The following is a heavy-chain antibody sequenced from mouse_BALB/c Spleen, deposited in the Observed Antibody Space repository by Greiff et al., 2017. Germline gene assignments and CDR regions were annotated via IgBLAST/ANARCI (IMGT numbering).Heavy chain of an antibody. J-gene: IGHJ3*01. CDR1: GYAFTNYL. CDR2: INPGSGGT. D-gene: IGHD4-1*01. V-gene: IGHV1-54*01. Sequence: VQLQQSGAELVRPGTLVKVSCKASGYAFTNYLIKWVKQRPGQGLEWIGVINPGSGGTNYNEKFKGKATLTADKSSSTAYMQLCSLTSDDSAVYFCEGNGTEAFAYWGQGTLVTVSA. CDR3: EGNGTEAFAY.